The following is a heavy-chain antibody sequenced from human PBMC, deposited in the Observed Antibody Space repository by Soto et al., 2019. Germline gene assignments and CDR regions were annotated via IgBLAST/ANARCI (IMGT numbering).Heavy chain of an antibody. V-gene: IGHV3-30*04. D-gene: IGHD2-21*01. CDR1: GFTFSSYA. J-gene: IGHJ4*02. CDR3: AREVEGLDY. CDR2: ISYDGRNK. Sequence: QVQLVESGGGVVQPGRSLRLSCAASGFTFSSYAMHWVRQAPGKGLEWVAVISYDGRNKNYADSVKGRFTISRDNSKNTLYLQMNSLRVEDTSVYYCAREVEGLDYWGQGTLVTVSS.